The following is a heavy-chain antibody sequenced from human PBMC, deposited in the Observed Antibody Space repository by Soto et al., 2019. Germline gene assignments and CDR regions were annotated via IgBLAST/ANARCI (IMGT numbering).Heavy chain of an antibody. J-gene: IGHJ6*02. CDR3: AGITMIVVGAYGMDV. Sequence: ASVKVSCKVSGYTLTELSMHWVRQAPGKRLEWMGGFDPEDAEIIYAQKFQGRVTMTEDTSTDTAYMELSSLRSEDTAVYYCAGITMIVVGAYGMDVWGQGTTVTVSS. CDR1: GYTLTELS. V-gene: IGHV1-24*01. D-gene: IGHD3-22*01. CDR2: FDPEDAEI.